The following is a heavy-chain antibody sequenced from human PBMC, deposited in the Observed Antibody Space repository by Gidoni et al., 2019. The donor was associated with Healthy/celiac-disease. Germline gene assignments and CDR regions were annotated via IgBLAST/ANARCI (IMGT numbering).Heavy chain of an antibody. CDR1: GFAFIYYY. CDR3: ARDPSVYCSSTSCSAGAFDI. D-gene: IGHD2-2*01. J-gene: IGHJ3*02. V-gene: IGHV3-11*05. Sequence: QVQLVDSGGGLVKPGGSLRLSCEASGFAFIYYYMSWIRQAPGTGLEWVSYISSSSSYTNYADSGKGRFTISRDNAKNSLYLQMNSLRAEYTAVYYCARDPSVYCSSTSCSAGAFDIWGQGTMVTVSS. CDR2: ISSSSSYT.